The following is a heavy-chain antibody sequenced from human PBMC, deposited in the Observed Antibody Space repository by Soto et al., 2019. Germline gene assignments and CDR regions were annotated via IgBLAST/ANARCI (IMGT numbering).Heavy chain of an antibody. D-gene: IGHD4-17*01. CDR2: IYYTGNT. CDR1: GGSVSGGLYF. J-gene: IGHJ4*02. V-gene: IGHV4-61*01. Sequence: QVQLQESGPGLLKPSETLSLTCTVSGGSVSGGLYFWTWIRQPPGKGLEWIGYIYYTGNTNYNPSLESRVAISVDTSKNQFSLKLSSVTAADTAVYYCARYDRGSSTVTRRYLDSWGQGTLVTVSS. CDR3: ARYDRGSSTVTRRYLDS.